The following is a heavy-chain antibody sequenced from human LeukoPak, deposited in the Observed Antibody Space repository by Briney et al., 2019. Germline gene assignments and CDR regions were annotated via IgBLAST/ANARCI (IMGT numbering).Heavy chain of an antibody. Sequence: PSETLSLTCTVSGGSISRYYWSWIRQPAGKGLEWIGRIYTSGSTNYNPSLKSRVTISVDKSKNQFSLKLSSVTAADTAVYYCARDLSGCSGGSCRAAYYYYYMDVWGKGTTVTVSS. CDR3: ARDLSGCSGGSCRAAYYYYYMDV. J-gene: IGHJ6*03. V-gene: IGHV4-4*07. D-gene: IGHD2-15*01. CDR2: IYTSGST. CDR1: GGSISRYY.